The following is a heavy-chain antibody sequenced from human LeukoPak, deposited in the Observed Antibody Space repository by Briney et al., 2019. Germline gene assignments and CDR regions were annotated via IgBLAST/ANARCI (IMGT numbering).Heavy chain of an antibody. V-gene: IGHV1-69*06. Sequence: SVKVSCKASGGTFSSYAISWVRQAPGQGLEWMGGIIPIFGTADYAQKFQGRVTITADKSTSTAYMELSSLRSEDTAVYYCARGRGWPRYYFDYWGQGTLVTVSS. CDR1: GGTFSSYA. CDR3: ARGRGWPRYYFDY. J-gene: IGHJ4*02. CDR2: IIPIFGTA. D-gene: IGHD6-19*01.